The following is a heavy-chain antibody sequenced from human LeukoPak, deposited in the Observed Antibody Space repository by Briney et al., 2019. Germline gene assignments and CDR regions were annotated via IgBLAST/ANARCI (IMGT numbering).Heavy chain of an antibody. Sequence: ASVKVSCKASGYTFTSYGISWVRQAPGQGLEWMGWISAYNGNTNYAQKFQGRVTMTRDTSISTAYMELSRLRSDDTAVYYCVRFLEWLLGYDYWGQGTLVTVSS. J-gene: IGHJ4*02. V-gene: IGHV1-18*01. CDR3: VRFLEWLLGYDY. D-gene: IGHD3-3*01. CDR2: ISAYNGNT. CDR1: GYTFTSYG.